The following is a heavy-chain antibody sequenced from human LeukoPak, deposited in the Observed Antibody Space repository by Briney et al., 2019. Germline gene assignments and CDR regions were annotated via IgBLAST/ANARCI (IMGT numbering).Heavy chain of an antibody. CDR2: IKQAESER. CDR1: GFSLSNYW. J-gene: IGHJ4*02. CDR3: ARTYCYDSSGYYRSSYYFDC. V-gene: IGHV3-7*01. Sequence: PGGSLRLSCAGSGFSLSNYWMSWVRQAPGKGLEWVANIKQAESERFYVDSVKDRFIISRENAENSVYLQMNSLRDEDTAVYYCARTYCYDSSGYYRSSYYFDCWGQGALVTVSS. D-gene: IGHD3-22*01.